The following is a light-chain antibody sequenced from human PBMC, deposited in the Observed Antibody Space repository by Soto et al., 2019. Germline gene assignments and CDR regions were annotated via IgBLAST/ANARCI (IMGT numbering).Light chain of an antibody. CDR1: QSIRHD. V-gene: IGKV1-39*01. CDR2: TTS. CDR3: QQGFSRPRT. Sequence: DSHMTQSPSTLSASVGDRVTITCRASQSIRHDLNWYQQRPGKAPKLLIYTTSNLESGVPARFSGSGSGTDFTLTINNLQPEDFGTYFCQQGFSRPRTFGLGTKVDIK. J-gene: IGKJ1*01.